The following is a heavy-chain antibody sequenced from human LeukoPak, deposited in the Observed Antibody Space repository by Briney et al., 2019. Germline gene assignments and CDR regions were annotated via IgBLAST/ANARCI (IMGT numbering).Heavy chain of an antibody. D-gene: IGHD6-13*01. Sequence: GGSLRLSCAASGFTFEDYGMSWVRQAPGKGLEWVSGINWNAVSTDYADSVKGRFTISRDNAKNSLYLQMNSLRAEDTALYYCARESIVAAGKGPFDCWGQGTLVTVSS. J-gene: IGHJ4*02. CDR1: GFTFEDYG. V-gene: IGHV3-20*04. CDR2: INWNAVST. CDR3: ARESIVAAGKGPFDC.